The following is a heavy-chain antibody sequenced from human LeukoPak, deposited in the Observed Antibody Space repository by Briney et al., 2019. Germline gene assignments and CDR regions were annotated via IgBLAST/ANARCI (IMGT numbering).Heavy chain of an antibody. CDR2: IIPIFGTA. CDR1: GGTFSSYA. CDR3: AKDNAPSRERFGELSENYYYYGMDV. D-gene: IGHD3-10*01. Sequence: ASVTVSCKASGGTFSSYAISWVRQAPGQGLEWMGGIIPIFGTANSAQKFQGRVTITAAKSTSTAYMELSSLRSEDTAVDYCAKDNAPSRERFGELSENYYYYGMDVWGKGTTVTVSS. V-gene: IGHV1-69*06. J-gene: IGHJ6*04.